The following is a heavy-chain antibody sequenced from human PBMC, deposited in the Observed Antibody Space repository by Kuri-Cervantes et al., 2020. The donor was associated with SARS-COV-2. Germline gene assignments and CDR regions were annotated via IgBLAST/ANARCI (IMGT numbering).Heavy chain of an antibody. CDR2: IYYSGST. CDR1: GGSIRSYY. D-gene: IGHD1-14*01. V-gene: IGHV4-59*08. J-gene: IGHJ4*02. Sequence: GSLRFSCTVSGGSIRSYYWSWIRQSPGKGLEWIGYIYYSGSTNYNPSLKRRVTISVDTSKNQFSLKLSSVTAADTAVYYCARNSEPLDLSAGYFDYWGQGTLVTVSS. CDR3: ARNSEPLDLSAGYFDY.